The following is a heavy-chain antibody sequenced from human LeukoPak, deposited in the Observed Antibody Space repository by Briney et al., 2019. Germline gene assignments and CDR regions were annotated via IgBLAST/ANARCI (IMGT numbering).Heavy chain of an antibody. CDR1: GFTFSSYA. CDR2: ISGSGGST. Sequence: PGGSLRLSCAASGFTFSSYAMSWVRQAPGKGLEWVSAISGSGGSTYYADSVKGRFTISRDNSKNTLYLQTNSLRAEDTAVYYCAKDPYCSSTSCQRAYFDYWGQGTLVTVSS. D-gene: IGHD2-2*01. J-gene: IGHJ4*02. V-gene: IGHV3-23*01. CDR3: AKDPYCSSTSCQRAYFDY.